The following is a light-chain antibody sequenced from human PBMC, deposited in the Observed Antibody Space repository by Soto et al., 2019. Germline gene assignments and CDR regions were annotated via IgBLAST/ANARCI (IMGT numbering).Light chain of an antibody. CDR1: SSNIETND. Sequence: QSVLPQPPSASGTPGQRVTISCSGSSSNIETNDIYWHQQLPGSAPKLLIYSNDQRPSGVPDRFSASRSGTPASLAISGLRSEDEAEYFCATWDDSLSGVVFGGGTKLTVL. J-gene: IGLJ2*01. CDR3: ATWDDSLSGVV. V-gene: IGLV1-47*02. CDR2: SND.